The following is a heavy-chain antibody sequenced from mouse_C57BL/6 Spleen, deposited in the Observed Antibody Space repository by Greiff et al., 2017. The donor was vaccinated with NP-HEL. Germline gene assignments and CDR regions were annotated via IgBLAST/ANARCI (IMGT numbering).Heavy chain of an antibody. J-gene: IGHJ1*03. CDR1: GFSFNTYA. CDR2: IGRRSNNYAT. D-gene: IGHD1-1*01. CDR3: VRHYYESSDDSYWYFDV. V-gene: IGHV10-1*01. Sequence: DVMLVESGGGLVQPKGSLKLSCAASGFSFNTYAMHWVRQAPGKGLEWVARIGRRSNNYATYYADSEKDRFTISREESESMLELQMNNCKTEDTDIYYCVRHYYESSDDSYWYFDVWGTGTTVTVSS.